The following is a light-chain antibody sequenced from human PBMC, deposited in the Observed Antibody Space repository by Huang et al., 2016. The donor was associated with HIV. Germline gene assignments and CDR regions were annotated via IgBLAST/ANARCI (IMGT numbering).Light chain of an antibody. J-gene: IGKJ3*01. CDR1: QSISSSS. Sequence: PGERATLSCRASQSISSSSLAWYLQKPGQAPTLLIHGASTRATDIPDRFSGSGSGTDFPLTISRLEPEDFAVYYCHQYGSPPFTFGPGTKVDIK. CDR3: HQYGSPPFT. CDR2: GAS. V-gene: IGKV3-20*01.